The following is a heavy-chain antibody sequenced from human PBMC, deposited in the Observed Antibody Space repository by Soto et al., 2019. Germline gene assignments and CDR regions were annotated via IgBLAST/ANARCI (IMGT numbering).Heavy chain of an antibody. J-gene: IGHJ6*02. D-gene: IGHD3-3*01. Sequence: PGGSLRLSCAASGFTFSSYGMHWVRQAPGKGLEWVAVISYDGSNKYYADSVKGRFTISRDNSKNTLYLQMNSLRAEDTAVYYCAKDYQGEDDFWSGYTRYYYYGMDVWGQGTTVTVSS. CDR1: GFTFSSYG. CDR3: AKDYQGEDDFWSGYTRYYYYGMDV. CDR2: ISYDGSNK. V-gene: IGHV3-30*18.